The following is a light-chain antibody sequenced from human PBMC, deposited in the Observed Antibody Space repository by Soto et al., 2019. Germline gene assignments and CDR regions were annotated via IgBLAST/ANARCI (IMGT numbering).Light chain of an antibody. CDR1: QGLSTY. Sequence: IQLTQSPSSLSASVGDRVTITCRASQGLSTYLAWYQQKPGTAPKLLIYAASTLQSGVPSRFSGSGSGTDFTLTISSLQPEDFATYYCQHLNSYPITFGQGTRLEIK. CDR3: QHLNSYPIT. V-gene: IGKV1-9*01. J-gene: IGKJ5*01. CDR2: AAS.